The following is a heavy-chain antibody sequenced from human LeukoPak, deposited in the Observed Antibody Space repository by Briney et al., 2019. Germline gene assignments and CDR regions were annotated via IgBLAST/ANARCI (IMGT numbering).Heavy chain of an antibody. CDR2: IRSKANSYAT. Sequence: GGSLRLSCAASGFTFSGSAMHWVRQASGKGLEWVGRIRSKANSYATAYAASVKGRFTISRDDSKNTAYLQMNSLKTEDTAVYYCTRLVVPAAIPGNYYYMDVWGKGTTVTVSS. V-gene: IGHV3-73*01. D-gene: IGHD2-2*02. J-gene: IGHJ6*03. CDR3: TRLVVPAAIPGNYYYMDV. CDR1: GFTFSGSA.